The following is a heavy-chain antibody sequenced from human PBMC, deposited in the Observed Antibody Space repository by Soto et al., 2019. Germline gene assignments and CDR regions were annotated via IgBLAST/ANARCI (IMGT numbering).Heavy chain of an antibody. D-gene: IGHD6-13*01. J-gene: IGHJ4*02. V-gene: IGHV6-1*01. CDR3: ARDYTGEIAAAGTMDY. CDR1: GDSVSSNSAA. Sequence: SQTLSLTCAISGDSVSSNSAAWNWIRQSPSRGLEWLGRTYYRSKWYNDYAVSVKSRITINPDTSKNQFSLQLNSVTPEDTAVYYCARDYTGEIAAAGTMDYWGQGTLVTVSS. CDR2: TYYRSKWYN.